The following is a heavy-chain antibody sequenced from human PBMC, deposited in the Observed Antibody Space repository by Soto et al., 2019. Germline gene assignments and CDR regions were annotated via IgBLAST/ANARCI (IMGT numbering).Heavy chain of an antibody. CDR3: ARREALSLVGEFDY. V-gene: IGHV4-39*01. J-gene: IGHJ4*02. Sequence: SETLSLTCTVSGGSISSSSYYWGWIRQPPGKGLEWIGSIYYSGSTYYNPSLKSRLSISVDTSKNQFSLKLSSVTAADTAVYYCARREALSLVGEFDYWGQGTLVTVSS. D-gene: IGHD1-26*01. CDR2: IYYSGST. CDR1: GGSISSSSYY.